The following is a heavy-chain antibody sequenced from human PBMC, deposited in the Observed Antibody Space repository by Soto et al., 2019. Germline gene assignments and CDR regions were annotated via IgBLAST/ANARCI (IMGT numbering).Heavy chain of an antibody. CDR1: GFTFSDYA. V-gene: IGHV3-30*18. D-gene: IGHD6-19*01. CDR3: AKGGRQWLVTSDFSS. J-gene: IGHJ4*02. Sequence: VQLVESGGGVVQPGRSLRLSCAASGFTFSDYAMHWVRQAPGKGLEWVAVVSHDGRNTHYADSVKGRFTISRDSSKNTVSLEMTSLRAENKAVYYCAKGGRQWLVTSDFSSWGQGARVTVSS. CDR2: VSHDGRNT.